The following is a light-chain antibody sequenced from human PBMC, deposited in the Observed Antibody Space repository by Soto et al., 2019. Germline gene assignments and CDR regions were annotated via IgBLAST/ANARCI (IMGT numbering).Light chain of an antibody. Sequence: EIVLTQSPGTLSLSPGERATLSCRASQSVSSSYLAWYQQKPGQAPRLLIYGASSRATGIPDRFSGSGSGTDFTLTINRLEPEDFAVYYCQQYSSSPPETFGQGTKLEIK. CDR3: QQYSSSPPET. J-gene: IGKJ2*01. CDR2: GAS. V-gene: IGKV3-20*01. CDR1: QSVSSSY.